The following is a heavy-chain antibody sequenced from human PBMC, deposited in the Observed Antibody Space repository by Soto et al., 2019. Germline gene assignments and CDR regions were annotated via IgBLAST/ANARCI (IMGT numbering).Heavy chain of an antibody. J-gene: IGHJ4*02. CDR2: ISGSGGST. D-gene: IGHD2-2*01. Sequence: GGSLRLSCAASGFTFSSYSMSWVRQAPGKGLEWVSAISGSGGSTYYADSVKGRFTISRDNSKNTLYLQMNSLRAEDTAVYYCAKSLYCSSTSCPPHFDYWGQGTLVTVSS. CDR3: AKSLYCSSTSCPPHFDY. V-gene: IGHV3-23*01. CDR1: GFTFSSYS.